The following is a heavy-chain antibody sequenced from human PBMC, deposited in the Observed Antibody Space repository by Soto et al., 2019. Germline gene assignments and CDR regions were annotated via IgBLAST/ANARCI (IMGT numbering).Heavy chain of an antibody. J-gene: IGHJ3*02. CDR2: IYYSGST. D-gene: IGHD6-13*01. Sequence: PSVTLCRTCPVSGGCISSYYWSWIPQPTGKGLEWIRYIYYSGSTNYNPSLKSRVTISLDTSKNQFPLKLSSVTAEYTAVYYGSRDPHSGSWWGDAFDIWGQGTMVTVSS. CDR3: SRDPHSGSWWGDAFDI. CDR1: GGCISSYY. V-gene: IGHV4-59*01.